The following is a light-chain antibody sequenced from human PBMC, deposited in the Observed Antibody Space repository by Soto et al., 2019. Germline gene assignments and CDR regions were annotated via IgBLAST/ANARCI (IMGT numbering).Light chain of an antibody. CDR2: DAY. CDR1: QSFRGL. CDR3: QQYGSSPPIT. V-gene: IGKV3-11*01. J-gene: IGKJ5*01. Sequence: EVVLTQSPVTLSLSPGERATLSCRASQSFRGLLAWYQQKPGQAPRLLIYDAYNRATGIPPRFSGSGSGTDFTLTISSLEPEDSAVYYGQQYGSSPPITFGQGTRLEIK.